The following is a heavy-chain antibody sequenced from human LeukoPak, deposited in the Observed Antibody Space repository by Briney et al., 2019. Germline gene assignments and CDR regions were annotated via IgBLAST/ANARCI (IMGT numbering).Heavy chain of an antibody. J-gene: IGHJ4*02. Sequence: GGSLRLSCAASGFTFSSYGMHWVRQAPGKGLEWVPFIRYDGSNKYYADSVKGRFTISRDNSKNTLYLQMDSLRAEDTAVYYCAKDRSSSWFSFDYWGQGTLVTVSS. CDR3: AKDRSSSWFSFDY. D-gene: IGHD6-13*01. CDR2: IRYDGSNK. CDR1: GFTFSSYG. V-gene: IGHV3-30*02.